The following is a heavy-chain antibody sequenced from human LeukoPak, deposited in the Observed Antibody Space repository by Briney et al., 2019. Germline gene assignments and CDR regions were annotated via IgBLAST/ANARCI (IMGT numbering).Heavy chain of an antibody. CDR2: IYPGKSDT. D-gene: IGHD3-22*01. Sequence: GESLKISCKTSGYGFTSYWIGWVRQMPGKGPEWMGIIYPGKSDTRYSPSFQGQVTISADNSISTASLQWSSLKASDTAMYYCARQGGGYYDSRGYFDYWGQGTLVTVSS. J-gene: IGHJ4*02. V-gene: IGHV5-51*01. CDR1: GYGFTSYW. CDR3: ARQGGGYYDSRGYFDY.